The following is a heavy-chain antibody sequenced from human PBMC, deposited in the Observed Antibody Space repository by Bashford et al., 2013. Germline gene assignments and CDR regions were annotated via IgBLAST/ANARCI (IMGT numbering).Heavy chain of an antibody. V-gene: IGHV1-2*02. D-gene: IGHD6-19*01. CDR2: INPNSGGT. CDR1: GYTFTGYY. Sequence: ASVKVSCKASGYTFTGYYIHWVRQAPGQGLEWMAWINPNSGGTNYAQKFQGRVTMTRDTSISTAYMELSSLRSDDTAVYYCARDFNQWLGYHSGWGQGTLVTVSS. CDR3: ARDFNQWLGYHSG. J-gene: IGHJ4*02.